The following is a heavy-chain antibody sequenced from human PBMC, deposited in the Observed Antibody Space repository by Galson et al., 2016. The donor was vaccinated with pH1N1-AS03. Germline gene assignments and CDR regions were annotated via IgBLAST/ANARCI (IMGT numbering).Heavy chain of an antibody. J-gene: IGHJ1*01. CDR1: GYTFNTYW. CDR2: IYPVDSDT. V-gene: IGHV5-51*01. Sequence: QSGAEVKKPGESLKISCKASGYTFNTYWIGWVRQMPGKGLENMGIIYPVDSDTRYSPSFQGQVTISADKSISTAYLQLSSLKASDTAIFHCARHKTESDLSTLVDDGGQATLVTVS. CDR3: ARHKTESDLSTLVDD. D-gene: IGHD3-9*01.